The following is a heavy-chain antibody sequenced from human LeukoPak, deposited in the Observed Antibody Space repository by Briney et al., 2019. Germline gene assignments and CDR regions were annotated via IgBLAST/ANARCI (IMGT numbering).Heavy chain of an antibody. V-gene: IGHV4-4*02. Sequence: SETLSLTCGVSGGSISSNNWWSWVRQPPGQGLEWIGEIYHSGSANYNPSLKSRGTMSVDKSKNQLSLKLISVPAADTAVYYCARDVGTALVTGDYWGQGTLVTVSS. J-gene: IGHJ4*02. CDR1: GGSISSNNW. CDR2: IYHSGSA. CDR3: ARDVGTALVTGDY. D-gene: IGHD5-18*01.